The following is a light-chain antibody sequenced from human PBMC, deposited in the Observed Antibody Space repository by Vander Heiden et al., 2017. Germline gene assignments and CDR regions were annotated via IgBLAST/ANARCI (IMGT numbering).Light chain of an antibody. CDR2: KVS. CDR3: QHYDSYSWT. CDR1: QSVRSW. J-gene: IGKJ1*01. V-gene: IGKV1-5*03. Sequence: DVQMTHSPSTLSASVGDRVIITCRASQSVRSWVAWYQQKPGKAPNLLIYKVSNLESGVPSRFSGSGSETEFTLTISSLQPDDFATYYCQHYDSYSWTFGQGTKVEIK.